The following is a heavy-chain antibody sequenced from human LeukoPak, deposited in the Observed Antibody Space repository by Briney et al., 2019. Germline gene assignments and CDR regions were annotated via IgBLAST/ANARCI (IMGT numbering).Heavy chain of an antibody. CDR1: GFTFSSYW. V-gene: IGHV3-7*01. J-gene: IGHJ4*02. CDR2: IKQDGSEK. CDR3: TTPTGPAVIIDY. Sequence: AGGSLRLSCAASGFTFSSYWMSWVRQAPGKGLEWVANIKQDGSEKYYVDSVKGRFTISRDNSKNTLYLEMNSLTAEDTAVYYCTTPTGPAVIIDYWGPGTLVTVSS. D-gene: IGHD2-2*01.